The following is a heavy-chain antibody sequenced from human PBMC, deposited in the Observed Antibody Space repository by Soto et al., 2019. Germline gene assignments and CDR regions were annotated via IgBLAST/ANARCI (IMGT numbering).Heavy chain of an antibody. Sequence: QLTLKESGPVLVKPTEPLTLTCTVSGFSLSNARMGVSWIRQPPGKALEWLAHIFSNDEKSYSTSLKSRLTISKDTSKSQVVLTMTNMDPVDTATYYCARIREGYSYKKNGMDVWGQGTTVTVSS. V-gene: IGHV2-26*01. CDR3: ARIREGYSYKKNGMDV. J-gene: IGHJ6*02. CDR2: IFSNDEK. CDR1: GFSLSNARMG. D-gene: IGHD5-18*01.